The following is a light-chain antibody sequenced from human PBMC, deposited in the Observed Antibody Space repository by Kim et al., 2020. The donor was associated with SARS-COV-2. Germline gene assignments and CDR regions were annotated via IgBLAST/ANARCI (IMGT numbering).Light chain of an antibody. J-gene: IGLJ2*01. Sequence: VTISCTGSSSNIGAGYDEHWYQQLPGTAPKLLIYGNSNRPSGVPDRFSGSKSGTSASLAITGLQAEDEADYYCQSYDSSLSGSVVFGGGTQLTVL. CDR3: QSYDSSLSGSVV. CDR2: GNS. V-gene: IGLV1-40*01. CDR1: SSNIGAGYD.